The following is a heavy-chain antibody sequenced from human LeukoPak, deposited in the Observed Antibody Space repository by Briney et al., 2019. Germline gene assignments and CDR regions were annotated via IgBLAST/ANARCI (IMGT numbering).Heavy chain of an antibody. CDR3: ASLYGSGSYYVDY. J-gene: IGHJ4*02. Sequence: KASETLSLTCAVSGGSISSGGYSWSWIRQPPGKGLEWIGYIYHSGSTYYNPSLKSRVTISVDRSKNQFSLKLSSVTAADTAVYYCASLYGSGSYYVDYWGQGTLVTVSS. CDR1: GGSISSGGYS. CDR2: IYHSGST. D-gene: IGHD3-10*01. V-gene: IGHV4-30-2*01.